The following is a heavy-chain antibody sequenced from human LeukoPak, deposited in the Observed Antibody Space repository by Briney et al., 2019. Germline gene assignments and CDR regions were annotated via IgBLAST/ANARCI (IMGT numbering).Heavy chain of an antibody. Sequence: SETLSLTCTVSGGSVSSGGYYWSWIRQPPGKGLEWIGYIYYSGSTNYNPSLKSRVTISVDTSKNQFSLKLSSVTAADTAVYYCARGRLYCSGGSCYSYYYYGMDVWGKGTTVTVSS. J-gene: IGHJ6*04. CDR1: GGSVSSGGYY. V-gene: IGHV4-61*08. CDR2: IYYSGST. D-gene: IGHD2-15*01. CDR3: ARGRLYCSGGSCYSYYYYGMDV.